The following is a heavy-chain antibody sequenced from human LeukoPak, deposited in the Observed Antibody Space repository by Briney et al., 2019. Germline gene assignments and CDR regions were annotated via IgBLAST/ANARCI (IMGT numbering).Heavy chain of an antibody. Sequence: SVKVSCTASGYTFTSYAISWVRQAPGQGLEWMGGTIPIFGTANYAQKFQGRVTITADESTSTAYMELSSLRSEDTAVYYCASGGTLDYDFWSGPGFDYWGQGTLVTVSS. CDR2: TIPIFGTA. CDR3: ASGGTLDYDFWSGPGFDY. D-gene: IGHD3-3*01. V-gene: IGHV1-69*13. CDR1: GYTFTSYA. J-gene: IGHJ4*02.